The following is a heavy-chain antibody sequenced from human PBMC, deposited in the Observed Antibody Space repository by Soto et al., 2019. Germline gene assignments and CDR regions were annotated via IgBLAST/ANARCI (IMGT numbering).Heavy chain of an antibody. CDR3: ARDQGYSGYDREVFDF. CDR2: ISATGGSA. CDR1: GFTFSSYA. V-gene: IGHV3-23*01. J-gene: IGHJ4*02. D-gene: IGHD5-12*01. Sequence: EVQLLQSGGGLVQPGGSLRLSCVASGFTFSSYAMNWVRQAPGKGPEWVSSISATGGSAYYADSVKGRFTISRDNSKNTLYLQMDSLRADDTAVYYCARDQGYSGYDREVFDFWGQGTLVTVSS.